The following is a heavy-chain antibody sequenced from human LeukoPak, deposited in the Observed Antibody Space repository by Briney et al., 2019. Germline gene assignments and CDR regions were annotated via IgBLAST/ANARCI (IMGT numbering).Heavy chain of an antibody. V-gene: IGHV3-21*01. J-gene: IGHJ4*02. CDR1: GFNFANFA. D-gene: IGHD3-10*01. CDR3: LRDVIR. Sequence: GGSLRLSCAPSGFNFANFAMDWVRQTPGKGLEWVSSISSSGFATYYGDSVRGRFTISRDSAKNAVYLRMNSLRVDDTGVYYCLRDVIRGGQGVLVTVSS. CDR2: ISSSGFAT.